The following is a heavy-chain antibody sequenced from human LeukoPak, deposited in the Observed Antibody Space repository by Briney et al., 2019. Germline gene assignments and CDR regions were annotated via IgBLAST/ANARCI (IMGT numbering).Heavy chain of an antibody. V-gene: IGHV3-21*01. J-gene: IGHJ4*02. CDR1: GFTVSTNY. CDR3: ARGDYFDY. Sequence: GGSLRLSCAASGFTVSTNYMNWVRQAPGKGLEWVSSISSSSSYIYYADSVKGRFTISRDNAKNSLYLQMNSLRAEGTAVYYCARGDYFDYWGQGTLVTVSS. CDR2: ISSSSSYI.